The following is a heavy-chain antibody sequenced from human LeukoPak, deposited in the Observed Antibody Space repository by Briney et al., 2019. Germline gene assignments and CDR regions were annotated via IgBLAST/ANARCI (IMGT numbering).Heavy chain of an antibody. Sequence: SETLSLTCAVYGGSFSGYYWSWIRQPPGKGLEWIGEINHSGSTNHNPSLKSRVTISVDTSKNQFSLKLSSVTAADTAVYYCARGAPLRVRGRFDPWGQGTLVTVSS. V-gene: IGHV4-34*01. J-gene: IGHJ5*02. CDR1: GGSFSGYY. CDR3: ARGAPLRVRGRFDP. D-gene: IGHD3-10*01. CDR2: INHSGST.